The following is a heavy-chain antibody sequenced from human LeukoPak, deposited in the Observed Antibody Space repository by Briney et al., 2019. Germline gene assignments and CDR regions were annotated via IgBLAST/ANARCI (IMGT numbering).Heavy chain of an antibody. D-gene: IGHD3-10*01. J-gene: IGHJ5*02. V-gene: IGHV3-48*01. Sequence: GGSLRLSCAGGFTFSDNSMNWIRQAPGKGVEWVSYISSSSSTVYYTDSVKGRFTISRDNAKRSLYLQMTSLRAEDTAVYYCVGWRSDESWGQGTLVTVSS. CDR2: ISSSSSTV. CDR1: GFTFSDNS. CDR3: VGWRSDES.